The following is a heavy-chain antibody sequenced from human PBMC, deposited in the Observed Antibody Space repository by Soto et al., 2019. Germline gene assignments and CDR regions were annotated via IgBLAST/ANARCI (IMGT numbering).Heavy chain of an antibody. CDR3: ARGRTIFGVVTFDY. V-gene: IGHV4-59*01. Sequence: SETLSLTCTVSGGSISSYYLSWIRQPPGKGLEWIGYIYCNGSTNYNPSLKSRVTISVDTSKNQFHLKLSSVTAADTAVYYCARGRTIFGVVTFDYWGQGTLVTVSS. J-gene: IGHJ4*02. CDR2: IYCNGST. D-gene: IGHD3-3*01. CDR1: GGSISSYY.